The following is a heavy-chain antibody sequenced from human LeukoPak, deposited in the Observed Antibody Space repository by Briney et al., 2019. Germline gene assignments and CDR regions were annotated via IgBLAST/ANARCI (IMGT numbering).Heavy chain of an antibody. V-gene: IGHV1-69*06. CDR2: IIPIFGTA. J-gene: IGHJ4*02. D-gene: IGHD3-10*01. CDR1: GYTFTSYY. CDR3: AACSYGRRGYYFDY. Sequence: GASVKVSCKASGYTFTSYYMHWVRQAPGQGLEWMGGIIPIFGTANYAQKFQGRVTITADKSTSTAYMELSSLRSEDTAVYYCAACSYGRRGYYFDYWGQGTLVTVSS.